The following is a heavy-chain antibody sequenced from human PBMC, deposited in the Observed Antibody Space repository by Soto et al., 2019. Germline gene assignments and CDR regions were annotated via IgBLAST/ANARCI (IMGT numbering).Heavy chain of an antibody. D-gene: IGHD4-17*01. CDR3: ARSYYGDYLDAFDI. Sequence: ASVKVSCKASGYTFTSYDINWVRQATGQRLEWMGWINAGNGNTKYSQKFQGRVTITRDTSASTAYMELSSLRSEDTAVYYCARSYYGDYLDAFDIWGQGTMVTVSS. V-gene: IGHV1-3*01. J-gene: IGHJ3*02. CDR1: GYTFTSYD. CDR2: INAGNGNT.